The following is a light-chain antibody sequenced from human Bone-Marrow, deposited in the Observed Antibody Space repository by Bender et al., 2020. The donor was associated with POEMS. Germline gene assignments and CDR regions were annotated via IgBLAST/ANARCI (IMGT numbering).Light chain of an antibody. V-gene: IGLV2-14*03. CDR3: QSYDNGLGGWV. Sequence: QSALTQPASVSGSPGQSITISCTGTSSDVGGYNYVSWYQHHPGKAPKVIIYDVTKRPSGVPDRFSGSKSGTSASLAITGLQAEDEGDYYCQSYDNGLGGWVFGGGTKLTVL. CDR1: SSDVGGYNY. CDR2: DVT. J-gene: IGLJ3*02.